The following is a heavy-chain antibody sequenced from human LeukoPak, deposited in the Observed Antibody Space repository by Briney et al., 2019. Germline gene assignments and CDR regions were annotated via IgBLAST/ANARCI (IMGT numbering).Heavy chain of an antibody. J-gene: IGHJ4*02. CDR1: GFTFSSYS. Sequence: GGSLRLSCAASGFTFSSYSMNWVRQAPGKGLEWVSSISSSSSYIYYADSVKGRFTISRDNAKKSLYLQMNSLRAEDTAVYYCARARGYCSGGSCFSYVPYYFDCWGQGTLVTVSS. CDR3: ARARGYCSGGSCFSYVPYYFDC. V-gene: IGHV3-21*01. D-gene: IGHD2-15*01. CDR2: ISSSSSYI.